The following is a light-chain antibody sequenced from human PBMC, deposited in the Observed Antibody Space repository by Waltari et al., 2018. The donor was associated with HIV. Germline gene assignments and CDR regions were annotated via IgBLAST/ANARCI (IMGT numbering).Light chain of an antibody. J-gene: IGKJ5*01. Sequence: SPGGSATLFCRASQSVSSHLAWYKQKPGQGPRLLIYGATTRATGIPARFGGSGSGTEFTLTISSLQSEDFGLYYCQQYNQGPLGITFGQGTRLEI. CDR3: QQYNQGPLGIT. V-gene: IGKV3-15*01. CDR1: QSVSSH. CDR2: GAT.